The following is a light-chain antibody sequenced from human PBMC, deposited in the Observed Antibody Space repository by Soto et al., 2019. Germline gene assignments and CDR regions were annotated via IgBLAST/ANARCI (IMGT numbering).Light chain of an antibody. J-gene: IGKJ1*01. CDR3: QQCGSSPWT. Sequence: EIVMTQSPATLSVSPGERATLSCRASQSISNNLAWYQQKPGQAPRLLIYAASSRATGIPDRFSGGGSGTDFTLTISRLEPEDFAVYYCQQCGSSPWTFGQGTKVDIK. V-gene: IGKV3-20*01. CDR2: AAS. CDR1: QSISNN.